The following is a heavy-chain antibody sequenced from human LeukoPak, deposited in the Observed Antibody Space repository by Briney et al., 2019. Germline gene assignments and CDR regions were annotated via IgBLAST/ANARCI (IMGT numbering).Heavy chain of an antibody. CDR2: IYYSGST. CDR3: ARDRVGFNGGAFDI. D-gene: IGHD5-24*01. CDR1: GGSMSNYY. J-gene: IGHJ3*02. V-gene: IGHV4-59*01. Sequence: SETLSLTCTISGGSMSNYYWSWIRQPPGKGPEWIGYIYYSGSTNYNPSLKTRVTISVDTSKNQFSLKLSSVTAADTAVYYCARDRVGFNGGAFDIWGQGTMVTVSS.